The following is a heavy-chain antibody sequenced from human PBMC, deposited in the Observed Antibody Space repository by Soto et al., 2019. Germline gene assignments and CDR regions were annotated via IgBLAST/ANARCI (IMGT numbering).Heavy chain of an antibody. V-gene: IGHV4-31*03. D-gene: IGHD2-8*01. J-gene: IGHJ3*02. CDR1: GGSISSGGYS. Sequence: PSETLSLTCTVSGGSISSGGYSWTWIRQHPGKGLEWIGYIYYSGSTYYKPSLKSRVTISVDTSKNQLSLKLSSVTAADTAVYYCAGASTWHPGVFDIWGKGTTVTVSS. CDR2: IYYSGST. CDR3: AGASTWHPGVFDI.